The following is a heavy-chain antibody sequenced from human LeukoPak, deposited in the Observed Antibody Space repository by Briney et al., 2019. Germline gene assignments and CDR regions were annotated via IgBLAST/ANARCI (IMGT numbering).Heavy chain of an antibody. D-gene: IGHD3-22*01. Sequence: PSETLSLTCTVSGGSISSYYWSWIRQPAGKGLEWIGRIYTSGSTNYNPSLKSRVTISVDTSKNQFSLKLSSVTAADTAVYYCARAVYYYDSSGYPYWYFDLWGRGTLVTVSS. CDR3: ARAVYYYDSSGYPYWYFDL. CDR1: GGSISSYY. V-gene: IGHV4-4*07. CDR2: IYTSGST. J-gene: IGHJ2*01.